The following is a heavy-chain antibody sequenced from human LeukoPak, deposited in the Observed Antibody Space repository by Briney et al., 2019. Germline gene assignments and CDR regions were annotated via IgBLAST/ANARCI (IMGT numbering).Heavy chain of an antibody. J-gene: IGHJ4*02. Sequence: EASVKVSCKASGYTFTGHYMHWARQAPGQGLEWMGWINPNSGGTNYAQKFQGRVTMTRDTSIRTAYMELSRLRSDGTDVYCCARVLLVGAPGRYYFDYWGQGTLVTVSS. CDR3: ARVLLVGAPGRYYFDY. D-gene: IGHD1-26*01. CDR2: INPNSGGT. V-gene: IGHV1-2*02. CDR1: GYTFTGHY.